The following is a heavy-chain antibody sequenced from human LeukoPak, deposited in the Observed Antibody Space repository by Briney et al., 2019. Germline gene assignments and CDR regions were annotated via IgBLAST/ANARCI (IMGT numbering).Heavy chain of an antibody. Sequence: ASVKVSCKASRYTFTSYDINWVREAAGHGLEWMGWMNPNTGRTGYAQKFQCRITMTRDTSINTAYMELTNLRSEDTAIYYCARLSQTPDYYTLGGYYYLGYWGQGTPVTVSS. CDR1: RYTFTSYD. CDR2: MNPNTGRT. V-gene: IGHV1-8*01. CDR3: ARLSQTPDYYTLGGYYYLGY. J-gene: IGHJ4*02. D-gene: IGHD3-10*01.